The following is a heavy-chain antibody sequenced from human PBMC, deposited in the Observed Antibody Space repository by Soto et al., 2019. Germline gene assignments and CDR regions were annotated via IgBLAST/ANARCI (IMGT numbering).Heavy chain of an antibody. D-gene: IGHD6-19*01. Sequence: VQLLESGGGLVQPGGSLRLSCAASGFTFSSYAMSWVRQAPGKGLEWVSAISGSGGSTYYADSVKGRFTISRDNSKNTLYLQMNSLRAEDTAVYYCAKCAPRYSSGWWRDFYYYYGMDVWGQGTTVTVSS. J-gene: IGHJ6*02. CDR3: AKCAPRYSSGWWRDFYYYYGMDV. CDR2: ISGSGGST. CDR1: GFTFSSYA. V-gene: IGHV3-23*01.